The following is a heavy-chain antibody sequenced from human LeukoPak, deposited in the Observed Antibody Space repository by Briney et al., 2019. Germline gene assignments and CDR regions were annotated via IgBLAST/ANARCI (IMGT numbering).Heavy chain of an antibody. J-gene: IGHJ6*03. V-gene: IGHV1-69*05. CDR2: IIPIFGTA. D-gene: IGHD6-6*01. CDR3: ARTSSSSLYYYYYMDV. CDR1: GGTFSSYA. Sequence: ASVKVSCKASGGTFSSYAISWVRQAPGQGLEWMGGIIPIFGTANYAQKFQGRVTITTDESTSTAYMELSSLRSEDTAVYYGARTSSSSLYYYYYMDVWGKGTTVTVSS.